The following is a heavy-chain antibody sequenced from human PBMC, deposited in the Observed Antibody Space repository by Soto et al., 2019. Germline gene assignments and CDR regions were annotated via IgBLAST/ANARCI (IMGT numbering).Heavy chain of an antibody. D-gene: IGHD6-19*01. Sequence: ASVKVSCKVSGYTLTELSMHWVRQAPGKGLEWMGGFDPEDGETIYAQKFQGRVTMTEDTSTDTAYMELSSLRSEDKAVYYCATGKGSRWYPDFDIWGQGTMVTVS. J-gene: IGHJ3*02. V-gene: IGHV1-24*01. CDR1: GYTLTELS. CDR2: FDPEDGET. CDR3: ATGKGSRWYPDFDI.